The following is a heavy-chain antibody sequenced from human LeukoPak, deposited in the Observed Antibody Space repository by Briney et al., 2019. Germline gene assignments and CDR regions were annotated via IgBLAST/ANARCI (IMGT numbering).Heavy chain of an antibody. V-gene: IGHV3-21*01. J-gene: IGHJ4*02. Sequence: GGSLRLSCAASGFTFSSYSMNWVRQAPGKGLEWVSSISSSSSYIYYADSVKGRFTISRDNAKSSLYLQMNSLRAEDTAVYYCARVRGGDSRDFDYWGQGTLVTVSS. CDR3: ARVRGGDSRDFDY. D-gene: IGHD2-21*01. CDR1: GFTFSSYS. CDR2: ISSSSSYI.